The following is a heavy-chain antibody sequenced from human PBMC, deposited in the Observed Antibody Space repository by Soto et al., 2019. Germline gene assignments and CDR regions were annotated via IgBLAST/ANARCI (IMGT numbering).Heavy chain of an antibody. D-gene: IGHD2-15*01. V-gene: IGHV1-18*04. CDR3: ARDGYCSGGSCYAPTNYYYYGMDV. Sequence: ASVKVSCKSSGYTFTSYGISWVREAPGQGLELMGWISAYNGNTNYAQKLQGRVTMTTDTSTSTAYMELRSLRSDDTAVYYCARDGYCSGGSCYAPTNYYYYGMDVWGQGTTVTVSS. J-gene: IGHJ6*02. CDR1: GYTFTSYG. CDR2: ISAYNGNT.